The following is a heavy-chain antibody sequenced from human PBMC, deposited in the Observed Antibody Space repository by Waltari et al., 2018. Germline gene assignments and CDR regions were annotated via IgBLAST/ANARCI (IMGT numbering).Heavy chain of an antibody. D-gene: IGHD5-18*01. CDR1: GGTFNTYA. Sequence: QVQLVQSGAEVKRPGSSVKVSCKASGGTFNTYAINWVRQAPGLGLEWMGRSIPISDTAGYAQKVQDRVTCNADRATGTAYMELSSRRPDDTGMYYCAGPRGIHLWSFDDWGQGTLVIVSS. J-gene: IGHJ4*02. CDR2: SIPISDTA. CDR3: AGPRGIHLWSFDD. V-gene: IGHV1-69*04.